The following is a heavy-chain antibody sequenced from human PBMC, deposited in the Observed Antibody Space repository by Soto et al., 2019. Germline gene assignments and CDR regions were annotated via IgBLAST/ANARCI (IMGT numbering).Heavy chain of an antibody. CDR1: GGCLNRGSYY. V-gene: IGHV4-61*01. CDR2: ILDSGTI. Sequence: SETLSLPCFVCGGCLNRGSYYWTWLRQPPGRGLVGGGYILDSGTIEYNHFFKSRVTMSVDTSKNQFPLNLRSVTAAATAVYYLASHRVLPAQYYCDSWGQGDVVTVSS. J-gene: IGHJ4*02. CDR3: ASHRVLPAQYYCDS. D-gene: IGHD2-2*01.